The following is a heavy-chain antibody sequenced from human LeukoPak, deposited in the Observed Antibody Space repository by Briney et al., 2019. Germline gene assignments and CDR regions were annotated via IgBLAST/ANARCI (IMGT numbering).Heavy chain of an antibody. CDR2: ISIYNGNT. J-gene: IGHJ4*02. Sequence: ASVKVSCKASGYTFTNYGISWVRQAPGQGLEWMGWISIYNGNTNYAQKLQGRVTMTTDTSTSTAYMELRSLRSDDTAVYYCARAEVVPAAVDYWGQGTLVTVSS. CDR1: GYTFTNYG. D-gene: IGHD2-2*01. CDR3: ARAEVVPAAVDY. V-gene: IGHV1-18*01.